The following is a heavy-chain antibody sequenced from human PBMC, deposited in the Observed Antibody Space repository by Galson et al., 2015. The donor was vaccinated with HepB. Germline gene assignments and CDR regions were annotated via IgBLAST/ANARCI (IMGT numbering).Heavy chain of an antibody. J-gene: IGHJ4*02. CDR1: GFTFSAYT. CDR3: ARDLWDY. Sequence: SLRLSCAASGFTFSAYTMNWVRRAPGKGLGWVASIRSDGSNNYYAVSVRGRFTISRDNSKNTLYLQMNSLRAEDTSVYFCARDLWDYWGQGTLVTVSS. V-gene: IGHV3-30*02. CDR2: IRSDGSNN.